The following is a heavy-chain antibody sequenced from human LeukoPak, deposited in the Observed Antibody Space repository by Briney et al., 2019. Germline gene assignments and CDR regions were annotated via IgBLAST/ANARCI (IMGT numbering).Heavy chain of an antibody. Sequence: PGGSLRLSCSASGFTFSSYAMHWVRQAPGKGLEYVSAISSNGGSTYYADSVKGRFTISRDNSKNTLYLQMSSLIAEDTAVYYWVEGPVLASYCSYPHFELWGQGTLVTVSS. CDR2: ISSNGGST. J-gene: IGHJ4*02. CDR1: GFTFSSYA. V-gene: IGHV3-64D*06. D-gene: IGHD5-18*01. CDR3: VEGPVLASYCSYPHFEL.